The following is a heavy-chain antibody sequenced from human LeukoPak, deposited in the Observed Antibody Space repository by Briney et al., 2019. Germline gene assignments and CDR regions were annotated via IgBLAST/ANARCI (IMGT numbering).Heavy chain of an antibody. CDR3: ASTTGDSSGYYETNWFDP. CDR1: GYTFTSYA. J-gene: IGHJ5*02. D-gene: IGHD3-22*01. Sequence: GASVKVSRKASGYTFTSYAMNWVRQAPGQGLEWMGWINTNTGNPTYAQGFTGRFVFSLDTSVSTAYLQISSLKAEDTAVYYCASTTGDSSGYYETNWFDPWGQGTLVTVSS. V-gene: IGHV7-4-1*02. CDR2: INTNTGNP.